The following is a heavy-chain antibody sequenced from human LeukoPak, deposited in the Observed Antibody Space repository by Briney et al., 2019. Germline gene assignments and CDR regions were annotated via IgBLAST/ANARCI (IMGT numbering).Heavy chain of an antibody. CDR2: ISAYNGNS. Sequence: ASVKVSCKASGYTFTSYSINWVRQAPGQGLEWMGWISAYNGNSHYTQKFQGRVTMTTDTSTSTAYMELRSLRSDDTAVYYCAREQQLIRGDYWGQGTLVTVSS. CDR3: AREQQLIRGDY. J-gene: IGHJ4*02. CDR1: GYTFTSYS. D-gene: IGHD6-13*01. V-gene: IGHV1-18*01.